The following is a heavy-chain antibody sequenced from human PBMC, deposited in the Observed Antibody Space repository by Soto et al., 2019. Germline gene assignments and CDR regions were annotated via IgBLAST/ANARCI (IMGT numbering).Heavy chain of an antibody. CDR1: GGSISSYF. CDR3: ARDLAAVPRAFDY. V-gene: IGHV4-59*01. Sequence: SGGSISSYFYIWVRQPPGKGLEWIGSVYYTGTTDYNPSLKSRVTISVDTSKTQFSLNLRSVTAADTAVYYCARDLAAVPRAFDYWGRGTLVTVSS. D-gene: IGHD6-13*01. J-gene: IGHJ4*02. CDR2: VYYTGTT.